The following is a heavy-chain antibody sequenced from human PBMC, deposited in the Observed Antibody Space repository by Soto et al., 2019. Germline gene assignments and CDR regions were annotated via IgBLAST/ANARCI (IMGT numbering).Heavy chain of an antibody. CDR1: GDICTNKD. D-gene: IGHD3-10*01. CDR3: ARMATLGSLNWFHL. J-gene: IGHJ5*02. V-gene: IGHV1-8*01. Sequence: DSVKGSCKASGDICTNKDVSWVRQATGQGLEWMGWMNPGSGDTGYAQKFQGRVTMTRDISIATAYMELSSLRSDDMAIYYCARMATLGSLNWFHLSGQAPLLTLS. CDR2: MNPGSGDT.